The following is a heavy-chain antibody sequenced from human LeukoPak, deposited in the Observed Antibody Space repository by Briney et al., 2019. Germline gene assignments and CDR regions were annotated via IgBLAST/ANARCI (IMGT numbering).Heavy chain of an antibody. CDR1: GFIFSISD. CDR3: ARVQGGGYRTADY. CDR2: ISHYSTST. J-gene: IGHJ4*02. V-gene: IGHV3-48*01. D-gene: IGHD6-19*01. Sequence: GSLRLSCAASGFIFSISDMNWVRQAPGKGLEWISYISHYSTSTYYADSVTGRFTISRDNSKNTLFLQMNSLRGEDTAMYYCARVQGGGYRTADYWGQGTLVTVSS.